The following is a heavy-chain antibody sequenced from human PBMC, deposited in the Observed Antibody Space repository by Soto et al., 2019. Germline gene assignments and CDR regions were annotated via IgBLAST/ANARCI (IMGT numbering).Heavy chain of an antibody. Sequence: PSETLSLTCAVYGGSSSGYYWSWIRQPPGKGLEWIGEINHSGSTNYNPSLKSRVTISVDTSKNQFSLKLSSVTAADTAVYYCARLSVRQGGNSQDWGQGTLVTVSS. CDR3: ARLSVRQGGNSQD. CDR1: GGSSSGYY. D-gene: IGHD2-21*02. J-gene: IGHJ4*02. CDR2: INHSGST. V-gene: IGHV4-34*01.